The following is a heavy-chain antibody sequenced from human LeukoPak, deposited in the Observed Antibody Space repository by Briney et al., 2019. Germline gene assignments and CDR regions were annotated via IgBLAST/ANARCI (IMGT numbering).Heavy chain of an antibody. J-gene: IGHJ6*03. Sequence: GRSLRLSCAASGFFFTKYGLHWVRQAPGKGLEWVAMISYDGTKKYYADSVKGRLTISRAPSEETLYLQMNSLRAEDTAVYYCASQGAAGHYYYYYMDVWGKGTTVTVSS. CDR2: ISYDGTKK. V-gene: IGHV3-30*03. CDR3: ASQGAAGHYYYYYMDV. D-gene: IGHD6-13*01. CDR1: GFFFTKYG.